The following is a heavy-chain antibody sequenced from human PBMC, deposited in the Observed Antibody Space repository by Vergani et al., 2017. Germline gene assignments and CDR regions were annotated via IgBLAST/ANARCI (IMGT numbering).Heavy chain of an antibody. CDR1: GFTFSSYA. V-gene: IGHV3-9*01. CDR3: AKRDSSSFGYDYYMDV. J-gene: IGHJ6*03. D-gene: IGHD6-6*01. Sequence: EVQLLESGGGLVQPGGSLRLSCAASGFTFSSYAMHWVRQAPGKGLEWVSGISCNSGSIGYADSVKGRFTISRDNAKNSLYLQMNSLRAEDTALYYCAKRDSSSFGYDYYMDVWGKGTTVTVSS. CDR2: ISCNSGSI.